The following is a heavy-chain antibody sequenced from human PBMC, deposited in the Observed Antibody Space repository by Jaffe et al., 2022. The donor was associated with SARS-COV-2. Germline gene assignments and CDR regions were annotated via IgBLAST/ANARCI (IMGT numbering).Heavy chain of an antibody. CDR3: ARVGYCTNGVCYTGVPYYYYYYGMDV. Sequence: QVQLVQSGAEVKKPGASVKVSCKASGYTFTSYGISWVRQAPGQGLEWMGWISAYNGNTNYAQKLQGRVTMTTDTSTSTAYMELRSLRSDDTAVYYCARVGYCTNGVCYTGVPYYYYYYGMDVWGQGTTVTVSS. D-gene: IGHD2-8*01. J-gene: IGHJ6*02. CDR1: GYTFTSYG. V-gene: IGHV1-18*01. CDR2: ISAYNGNT.